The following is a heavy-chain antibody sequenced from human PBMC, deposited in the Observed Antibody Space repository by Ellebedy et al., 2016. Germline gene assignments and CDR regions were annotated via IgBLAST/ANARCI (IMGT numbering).Heavy chain of an antibody. CDR2: IYYSGST. CDR1: GGSISSYY. D-gene: IGHD2-2*01. Sequence: SETLSLXXTVSGGSISSYYWSWIRQPPGKGLEWIGYIYYSGSTNYNPSLKSRVTISVDTSKNQFSLKLSSVTAPDTAVYYCARAVDSRSSTFDIWGQGTMVTVSS. CDR3: ARAVDSRSSTFDI. J-gene: IGHJ3*02. V-gene: IGHV4-59*01.